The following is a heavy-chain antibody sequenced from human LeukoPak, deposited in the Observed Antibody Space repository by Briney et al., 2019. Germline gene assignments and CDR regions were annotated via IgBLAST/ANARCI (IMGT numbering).Heavy chain of an antibody. CDR3: AREHDYGGMDV. D-gene: IGHD4-17*01. Sequence: GGSLRLSCAASGFTVSSNYMSWVHQAPGKGQEWVSVIYSDGSTYYADSVKGRFIISRHNSKNTMYLKMNSLRAEDTAVYYCAREHDYGGMDVWGQGTTVTVSS. V-gene: IGHV3-53*04. CDR1: GFTVSSNY. CDR2: IYSDGST. J-gene: IGHJ6*02.